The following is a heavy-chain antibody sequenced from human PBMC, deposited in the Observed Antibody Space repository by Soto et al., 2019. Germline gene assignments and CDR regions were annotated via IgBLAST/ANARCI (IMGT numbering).Heavy chain of an antibody. D-gene: IGHD5-12*01. J-gene: IGHJ4*02. Sequence: ASVKVSCKACGYTFTSYCISWVLQAPGEVLEWMGWISAYNGNTNYAQKLQGRVTMTTDTSTSTAYMELRSLRSDDTAVYYCAREKVEMATIIDYFDYWGQGTLVTVSS. CDR3: AREKVEMATIIDYFDY. CDR2: ISAYNGNT. V-gene: IGHV1-18*01. CDR1: GYTFTSYC.